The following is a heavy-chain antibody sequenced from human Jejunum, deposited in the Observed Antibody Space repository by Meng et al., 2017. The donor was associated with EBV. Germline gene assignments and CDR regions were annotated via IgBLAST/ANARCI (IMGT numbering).Heavy chain of an antibody. J-gene: IGHJ4*02. V-gene: IGHV4-4*02. D-gene: IGHD2/OR15-2a*01. Sequence: QVQLPVSGPGLVQPSXXXXXTXXVSGGSIKSKNWWHWVRQAPGKGLEWIGEIDHSGSTHYNPSLKSRVTISLGTSMNQFSLELTSPTAADTAVYYCARDSQYLARGYFDYWGQGALVTVSS. CDR2: IDHSGST. CDR3: ARDSQYLARGYFDY. CDR1: GGSIKSKNW.